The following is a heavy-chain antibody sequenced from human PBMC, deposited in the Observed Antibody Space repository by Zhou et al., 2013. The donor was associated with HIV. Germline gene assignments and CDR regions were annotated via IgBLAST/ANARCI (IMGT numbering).Heavy chain of an antibody. D-gene: IGHD3-10*01. V-gene: IGHV1-69*05. J-gene: IGHJ3*02. CDR3: ASKYGSGSYSSGAFDI. CDR1: GGTFNNYA. CDR2: IIPIFGTA. Sequence: QVQLVQSGAEVKKPGSSVKVSCRASGGTFNNYAISWVRQAPGQGLEWMGGIIPIFGTANYAQKFQGRVTITTDESTSTAYMELSSPRSEDTAVYYCASKYGSGSYSSGAFDIWGQGTMVTVSS.